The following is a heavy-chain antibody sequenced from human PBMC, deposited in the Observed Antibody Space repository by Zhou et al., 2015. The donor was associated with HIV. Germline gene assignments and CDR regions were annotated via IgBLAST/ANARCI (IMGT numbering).Heavy chain of an antibody. Sequence: QVQLVQSGAEVKKPGSSVKVSCKASGGTFSSYAISWVRQAPGQGLEWMGGIIPIFGTANYAQKFQGRVTITADESTSTAYMELSSLRSEDTAVYYCARVATMVRGVTGYYYYGMDVWGQGTTVTVSS. CDR1: GGTFSSYA. D-gene: IGHD3-10*01. V-gene: IGHV1-69*01. J-gene: IGHJ6*02. CDR2: IIPIFGTA. CDR3: ARVATMVRGVTGYYYYGMDV.